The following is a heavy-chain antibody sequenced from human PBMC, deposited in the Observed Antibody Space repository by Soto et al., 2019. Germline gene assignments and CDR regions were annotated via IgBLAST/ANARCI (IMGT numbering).Heavy chain of an antibody. Sequence: QVQLQESGPGLVKPSQTLSLTCTVSGGSISSGGYYWSWIRQHPGKGLEWIGYIYYSGSTYYNPSLKSRVTISVDTSKNQCSLKLSSVTAADTAVYYCARENTMIHHPATFDIWGQGTMVTVSS. CDR2: IYYSGST. CDR1: GGSISSGGYY. V-gene: IGHV4-31*03. CDR3: ARENTMIHHPATFDI. D-gene: IGHD3-22*01. J-gene: IGHJ3*02.